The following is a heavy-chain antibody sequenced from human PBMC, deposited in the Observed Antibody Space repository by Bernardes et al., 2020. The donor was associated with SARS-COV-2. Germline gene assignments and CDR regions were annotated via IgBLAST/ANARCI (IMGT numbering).Heavy chain of an antibody. CDR3: ASTYYYDSSGYYRPLDYFDY. CDR2: ISSSGSTI. J-gene: IGHJ4*02. D-gene: IGHD3-22*01. Sequence: GGSLRLSCAASGFTFSDYYMSWIRQAPGKGLEWVSYISSSGSTIYYADSVKGRFTISRDNAKNSLYLQMNSLRAEDTAVYYCASTYYYDSSGYYRPLDYFDYWGQGT. V-gene: IGHV3-11*01. CDR1: GFTFSDYY.